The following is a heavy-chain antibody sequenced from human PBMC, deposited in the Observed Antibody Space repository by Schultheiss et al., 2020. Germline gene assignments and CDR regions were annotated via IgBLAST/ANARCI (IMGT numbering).Heavy chain of an antibody. CDR3: ARDLRGYYYGSGSNYYYYGMDV. D-gene: IGHD3-10*01. CDR2: IYHSGST. Sequence: SETLSLTCAVSGGSISSSNWWSWVRQPPGKGLEWIGEIYHSGSTNYNPSLKSRVTISVDKSKNQFSLKLSSVTAADTAVYYCARDLRGYYYGSGSNYYYYGMDVWGQGTTVTGS. J-gene: IGHJ6*02. CDR1: GGSISSSNW. V-gene: IGHV4-4*02.